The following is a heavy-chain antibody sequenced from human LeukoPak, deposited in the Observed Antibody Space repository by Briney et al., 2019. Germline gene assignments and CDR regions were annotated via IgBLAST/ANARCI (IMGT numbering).Heavy chain of an antibody. CDR1: GYTFTSYD. V-gene: IGHV1-8*01. J-gene: IGHJ4*02. CDR2: MNPNSGNT. Sequence: ASVKVSCKASGYTFTSYDINWVRQATGQGLEWMGWMNPNSGNTGYAQKFQGRVTMTRNTSISTAYMELGSLTSEDTAVYYCARLIAVAGKSDYWGQGTLVTVSS. CDR3: ARLIAVAGKSDY. D-gene: IGHD6-19*01.